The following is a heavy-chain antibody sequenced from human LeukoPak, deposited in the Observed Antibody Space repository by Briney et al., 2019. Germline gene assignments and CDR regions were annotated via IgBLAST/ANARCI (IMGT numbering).Heavy chain of an antibody. D-gene: IGHD6-13*01. V-gene: IGHV4-34*01. J-gene: IGHJ4*02. CDR3: ARVGYSSSWYHFDY. Sequence: PSETLSLTCAVYGGSFSGYYWSWIRQPPGKGLEWIGEINHSGSTNYNPSLKSRVTISADTSKNQFSLKLSSVTAADTAVYYCARVGYSSSWYHFDYWGQGTLVTVSS. CDR2: INHSGST. CDR1: GGSFSGYY.